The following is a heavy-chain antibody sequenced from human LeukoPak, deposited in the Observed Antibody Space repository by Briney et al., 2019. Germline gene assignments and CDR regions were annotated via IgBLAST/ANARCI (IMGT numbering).Heavy chain of an antibody. CDR3: AKGLRPTSSYYYYCLDV. J-gene: IGHJ6*02. V-gene: IGHV3-21*04. D-gene: IGHD5-12*01. Sequence: GGSLRLSCAASGFTFSSYSMNWVRQAPGKGLECVSSISSSSSYIYYADSVKGRFTISRDNAKNSLYLQMNSLRAEDTAVYYCAKGLRPTSSYYYYCLDVWGQGTTVTVSS. CDR2: ISSSSSYI. CDR1: GFTFSSYS.